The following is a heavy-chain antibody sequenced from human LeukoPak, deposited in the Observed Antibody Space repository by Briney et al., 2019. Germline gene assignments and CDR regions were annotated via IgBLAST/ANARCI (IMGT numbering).Heavy chain of an antibody. V-gene: IGHV3-13*01. CDR2: IGTAGDT. D-gene: IGHD3-22*01. CDR3: ARALYYYDSSGYYYDAFDI. Sequence: GGSLRLSCAASGFTFSSYDMHWVRHATGKGLEWVSAIGTAGDTYYPGSVKGRFTISRENAKNSLYLQMNSLRAGDTAVYYCARALYYYDSSGYYYDAFDIWGQGTMVTVSS. CDR1: GFTFSSYD. J-gene: IGHJ3*02.